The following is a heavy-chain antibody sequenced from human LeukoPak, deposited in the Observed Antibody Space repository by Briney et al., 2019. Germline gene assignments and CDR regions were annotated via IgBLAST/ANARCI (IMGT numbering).Heavy chain of an antibody. V-gene: IGHV4-4*07. CDR3: ARGPPPDFDY. CDR1: GDSISNYY. CDR2: VYTSGST. J-gene: IGHJ4*02. Sequence: SETLSLTCTVSGDSISNYYWSWIRQPAGKGLEWIGRVYTSGSTDYNPSLKSRVTMSVDTSKNQFSLKVNSVTAADTAVYYCARGPPPDFDYWGLGTLVTVSS.